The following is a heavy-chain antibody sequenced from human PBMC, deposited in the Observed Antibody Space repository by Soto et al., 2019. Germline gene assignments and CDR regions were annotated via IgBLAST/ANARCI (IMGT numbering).Heavy chain of an antibody. J-gene: IGHJ3*02. CDR3: ARDWMIRFLEWLPDAFDI. D-gene: IGHD3-3*01. V-gene: IGHV3-20*04. CDR1: GFTFDDYG. CDR2: INWNGGST. Sequence: GGSLRLSCAASGFTFDDYGMSWVRQAPGKGLEWVSGINWNGGSTGYADSVKGRFTISRDNAKNSLYLQMNSLRAEDTALYYCARDWMIRFLEWLPDAFDIWGQGTMVTVSS.